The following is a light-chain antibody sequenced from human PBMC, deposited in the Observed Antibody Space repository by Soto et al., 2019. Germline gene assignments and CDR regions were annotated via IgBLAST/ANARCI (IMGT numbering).Light chain of an antibody. CDR2: SSS. CDR1: QSIAFF. Sequence: DIQLTQSTSPLSASVGDRVTITCRASQSIAFFSNWYQQKPGKAAKLLIYSSSALQREVPSRFTGSGHGTDCTLIIDGLQTEDLATYYGQQTNCIPRTFGQGTKVEL. J-gene: IGKJ1*01. V-gene: IGKV1-39*01. CDR3: QQTNCIPRT.